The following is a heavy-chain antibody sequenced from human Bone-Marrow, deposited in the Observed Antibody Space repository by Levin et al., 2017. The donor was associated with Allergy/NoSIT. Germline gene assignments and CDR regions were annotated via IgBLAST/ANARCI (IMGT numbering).Heavy chain of an antibody. CDR1: DFTFRTSW. CDR3: ARGNREPGACDI. D-gene: IGHD1-14*01. CDR2: INRDGSVK. V-gene: IGHV3-7*01. J-gene: IGHJ3*02. Sequence: LSLTCAASDFTFRTSWMHWVRQTPGRGLEWVADINRDGSVKTYVDSVKGRFTISRDNSRNSLYLQLDSLRAEDTAVYYCARGNREPGACDIWGQGTLVTVSS.